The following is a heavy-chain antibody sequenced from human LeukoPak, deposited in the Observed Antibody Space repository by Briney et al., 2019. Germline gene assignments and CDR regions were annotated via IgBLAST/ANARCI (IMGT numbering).Heavy chain of an antibody. CDR3: ARSLAAARRKRENWFDP. J-gene: IGHJ5*02. CDR2: IYYSGST. V-gene: IGHV4-39*07. Sequence: PSETLSLTCTVSGGSISSSSYYWGWIRQPPGKGLEWIGSIYYSGSTYYNPSLKSRVTISVDTSKNQFSLKLSSVTAADTAVYYCARSLAAARRKRENWFDPWGQGTLVTVSS. D-gene: IGHD6-13*01. CDR1: GGSISSSSYY.